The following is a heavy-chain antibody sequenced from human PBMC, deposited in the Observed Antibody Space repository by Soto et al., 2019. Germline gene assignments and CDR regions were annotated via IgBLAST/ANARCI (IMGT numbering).Heavy chain of an antibody. D-gene: IGHD3-22*01. Sequence: QVQLQESGPGLVKPSQTLSLTCTVSGGSISSGGYYWSWIRQHPGKGLEWIGYIYYSGSTYYNPSLKSRVTISVDTSNNQSSLKLSSVTAADTAVYYCARRWSYYDSSGKGGFDYWGQGTLVTVSS. CDR2: IYYSGST. CDR3: ARRWSYYDSSGKGGFDY. J-gene: IGHJ4*02. CDR1: GGSISSGGYY. V-gene: IGHV4-31*03.